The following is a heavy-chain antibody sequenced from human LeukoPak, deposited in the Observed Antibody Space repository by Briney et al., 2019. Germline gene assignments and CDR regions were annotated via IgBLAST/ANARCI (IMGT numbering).Heavy chain of an antibody. D-gene: IGHD6-6*01. CDR2: IYYSGST. J-gene: IGHJ4*02. V-gene: IGHV4-59*08. Sequence: SETLSLTCTVSGGSISSYYWSWIRQPPGKGLEWIGYIYYSGSTNYNPSLKSRVTISVDTSKSQFSLKLSSVTAADTAVYYCARLSSSSSARRALDYWGQGTLVTVSS. CDR1: GGSISSYY. CDR3: ARLSSSSSARRALDY.